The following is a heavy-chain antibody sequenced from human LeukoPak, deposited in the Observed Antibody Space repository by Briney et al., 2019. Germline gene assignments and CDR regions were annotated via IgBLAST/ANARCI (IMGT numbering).Heavy chain of an antibody. V-gene: IGHV3-20*01. CDR1: GFTFSSYE. CDR3: ARAGGYSYGIPRGY. J-gene: IGHJ4*02. CDR2: INWNGGST. Sequence: PGGSLRLSCAASGFTFSSYEMNWVRQAPGKGLEWVSGINWNGGSTGYADSVKGRFTISRDNAKNSLYLQMNSLRAEDTALYHCARAGGYSYGIPRGYWGQGTLVTVSS. D-gene: IGHD5-18*01.